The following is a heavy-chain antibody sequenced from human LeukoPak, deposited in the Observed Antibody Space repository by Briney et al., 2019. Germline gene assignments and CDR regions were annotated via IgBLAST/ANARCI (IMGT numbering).Heavy chain of an antibody. J-gene: IGHJ6*02. CDR3: ARDWSLNGYYYYGLDV. V-gene: IGHV3-21*01. CDR2: ISSSSTYI. D-gene: IGHD2-21*02. Sequence: GGSLRLSCEGSGFILSIYGIHWVRQAPGKGLEWVSSISSSSTYIYYADSVKGRFTISRDNAKNSLYLQMNSLRAEDTAVYYCARDWSLNGYYYYGLDVWGQGTTVTVSS. CDR1: GFILSIYG.